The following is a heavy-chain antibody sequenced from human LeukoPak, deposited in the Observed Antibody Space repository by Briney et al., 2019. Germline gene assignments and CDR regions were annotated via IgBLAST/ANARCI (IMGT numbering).Heavy chain of an antibody. J-gene: IGHJ4*02. Sequence: GGSLRLSCAASGFTFSSYAMSWVRQAPGKGLEWVSGISDSGGSTYYADSVRGRFTIPRDNSKDTLYVQMNSLRAEDTAVYYCAKVWNDAIYYFDYWGQGTLVTVSS. CDR3: AKVWNDAIYYFDY. CDR2: ISDSGGST. CDR1: GFTFSSYA. D-gene: IGHD1-1*01. V-gene: IGHV3-23*01.